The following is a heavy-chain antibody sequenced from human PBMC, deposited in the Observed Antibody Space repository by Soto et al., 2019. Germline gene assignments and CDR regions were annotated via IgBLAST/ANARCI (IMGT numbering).Heavy chain of an antibody. J-gene: IGHJ6*02. CDR1: GFTFSSSA. CDR3: AKVFQYYYYGMDV. Sequence: GGSLRLSCAASGFTFSSSAMSWVRQAPGKGLEWVSAISDSGASTYYADSVKGRFTISRDNSKNTLYPQMNSLRAEDTALYYCAKVFQYYYYGMDVWGQGTTVTAP. CDR2: ISDSGAST. V-gene: IGHV3-23*01.